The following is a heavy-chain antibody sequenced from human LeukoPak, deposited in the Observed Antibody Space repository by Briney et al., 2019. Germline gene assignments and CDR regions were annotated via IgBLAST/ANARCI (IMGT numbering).Heavy chain of an antibody. CDR2: IYNDGSST. J-gene: IGHJ4*02. V-gene: IGHV3-74*01. CDR1: GFTFSNYW. Sequence: GGSLRLSCAASGFTFSNYWMHWVRQAPGKGLVWVSRIYNDGSSTSYADSVKGRFTISRDNSKNTLYLQMNSLRAEDTAVYYCAKRGAEVGATVAPGDYWGQGTLVTVSS. CDR3: AKRGAEVGATVAPGDY. D-gene: IGHD1-26*01.